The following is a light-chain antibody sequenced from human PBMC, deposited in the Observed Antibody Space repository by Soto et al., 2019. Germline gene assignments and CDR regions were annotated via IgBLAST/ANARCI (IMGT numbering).Light chain of an antibody. J-gene: IGKJ2*01. CDR3: QHHDVAPYT. Sequence: DIQMTQSPSSLSASVGDRVSITCQASHHVNKYLTWYQQKPGKAPNLVIYDVSKLKTGVASRFSGSGSGTQFTLTITNLQPEDFATYYCQHHDVAPYTFGQGTRLDIK. CDR1: HHVNKY. CDR2: DVS. V-gene: IGKV1-33*01.